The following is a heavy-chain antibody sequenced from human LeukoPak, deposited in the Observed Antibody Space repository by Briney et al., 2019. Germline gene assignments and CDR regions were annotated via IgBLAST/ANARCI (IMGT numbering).Heavy chain of an antibody. V-gene: IGHV4-4*07. CDR3: ARDKAGEDYYYYYYMDV. J-gene: IGHJ6*03. D-gene: IGHD7-27*01. Sequence: SETLSLTCTVSGGSISSYYWSWIRQPAGKGLEWIGRIYTSGSTNYNPSLKSRVTMSVDTSKNQFSLKLSSVTAADTAVYYSARDKAGEDYYYYYYMDVWGKGTTVTVSS. CDR2: IYTSGST. CDR1: GGSISSYY.